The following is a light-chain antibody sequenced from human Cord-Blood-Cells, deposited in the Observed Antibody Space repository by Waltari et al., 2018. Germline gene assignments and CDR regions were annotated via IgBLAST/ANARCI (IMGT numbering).Light chain of an antibody. J-gene: IGLJ3*02. V-gene: IGLV2-23*01. CDR1: SSDVGSYNL. Sequence: QSALTQPASVSGSPGQSITISCTGTSSDVGSYNLVSWYQQHPGKAPKLMIYEGSKRPSGVSNRFSGYKSGNTASLTSSGLQAEDEADYYCCSYAGSSTVFGGGTKLTVL. CDR2: EGS. CDR3: CSYAGSSTV.